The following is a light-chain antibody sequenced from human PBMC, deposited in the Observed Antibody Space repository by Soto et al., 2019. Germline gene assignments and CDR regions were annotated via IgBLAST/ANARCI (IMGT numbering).Light chain of an antibody. CDR2: GAS. Sequence: EIVLTQSPSSLSLSPGERATLSCRASQSVDSHLGWYQQKPGQAPRLLLFGASTRATASPPRFSGSGSGTDFTLAINRLEPDDVAVYYCQQRNDWPITFGQGTRLEIK. CDR1: QSVDSH. CDR3: QQRNDWPIT. V-gene: IGKV3-11*01. J-gene: IGKJ5*01.